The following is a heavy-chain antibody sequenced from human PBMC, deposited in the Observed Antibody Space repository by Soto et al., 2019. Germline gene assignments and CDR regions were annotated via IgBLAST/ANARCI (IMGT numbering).Heavy chain of an antibody. Sequence: PGGSLRLSCAASGFTFSSYSMNWVRQAPGKGLEWVSYISSSSSTIYYADSVKGRFTISRDNAKNSLYLQMNSLRAEDTAVYYCAREGHYYDSTTDIWGQGTMVTVSS. V-gene: IGHV3-48*01. J-gene: IGHJ3*02. CDR2: ISSSSSTI. D-gene: IGHD3-22*01. CDR1: GFTFSSYS. CDR3: AREGHYYDSTTDI.